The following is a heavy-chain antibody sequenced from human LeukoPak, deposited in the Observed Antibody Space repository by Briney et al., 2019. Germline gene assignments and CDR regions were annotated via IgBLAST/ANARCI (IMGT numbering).Heavy chain of an antibody. J-gene: IGHJ4*02. CDR1: GGSISSYY. CDR2: IYTGGST. Sequence: SETLSLTCTVSGGSISSYYWSWIQQPAGKGLEWIGRIYTGGSTNYNPSLKSRVTMSVDTSKNQFSLKLSSVTAADTAVYYCARVGDSSGYYALDYWGQGTLVTVSS. CDR3: ARVGDSSGYYALDY. D-gene: IGHD3-22*01. V-gene: IGHV4-4*07.